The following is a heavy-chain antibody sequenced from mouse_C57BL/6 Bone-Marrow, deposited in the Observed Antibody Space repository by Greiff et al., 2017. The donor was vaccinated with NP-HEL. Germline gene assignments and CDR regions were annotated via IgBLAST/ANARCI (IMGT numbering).Heavy chain of an antibody. Sequence: VQLQQSDAELVKPGASVKISCKVSGYTFTDHTIHWMKQRPEQGLEWIGYIYPRDGSTKYNEKFKGKATLTADKSSSTAYMQLNSLTSEDSTVYLCAMGNGYYRFAYWGQGTLVTVSA. V-gene: IGHV1-78*01. D-gene: IGHD2-3*01. CDR1: GYTFTDHT. J-gene: IGHJ3*01. CDR3: AMGNGYYRFAY. CDR2: IYPRDGST.